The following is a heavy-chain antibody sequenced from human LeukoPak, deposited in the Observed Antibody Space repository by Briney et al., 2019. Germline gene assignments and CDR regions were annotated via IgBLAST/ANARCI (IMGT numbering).Heavy chain of an antibody. Sequence: GGSLRLSCAASRFTFSSYSMSWVRQAPGKGLEWVSYISSSSTIYYADSVKGRFTISRDNAKNSLYLQMNSLRAEDTAVYYCARDLYDSSGYYAYWGQGTLVTVSS. J-gene: IGHJ4*02. V-gene: IGHV3-48*04. CDR2: ISSSSTI. CDR1: RFTFSSYS. CDR3: ARDLYDSSGYYAY. D-gene: IGHD3-22*01.